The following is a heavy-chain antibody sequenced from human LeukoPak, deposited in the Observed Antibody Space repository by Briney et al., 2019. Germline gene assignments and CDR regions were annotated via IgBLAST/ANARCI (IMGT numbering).Heavy chain of an antibody. CDR2: IYTSGST. V-gene: IGHV4-4*07. CDR1: GGSISSYY. D-gene: IGHD3-3*01. CDR3: XXXXXXXDFWSDSKWDNWFDP. Sequence: PSETLSLTCTVSGGSISSYYWSWIRQPAGKGLEWIGRIYTSGSTNYNPSLKSRVTMSVDTSKNQFSLKLSSVTAADTAVYYCXXXXXXXDFWSDSKWDNWFDPWGQGTLVTVSS. J-gene: IGHJ5*02.